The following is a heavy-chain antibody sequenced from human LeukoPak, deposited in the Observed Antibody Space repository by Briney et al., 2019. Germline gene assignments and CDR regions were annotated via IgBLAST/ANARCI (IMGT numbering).Heavy chain of an antibody. J-gene: IGHJ4*02. D-gene: IGHD2-2*01. CDR3: AREAGGIGTSCYEY. Sequence: GGSLRLSCAASGFTFNTSLMHWVRQAPGKGLEWVALISFDGTYKYYTDSLKGRFTISRDNSKNTVYLQMNSLRTDDTAIYYCAREAGGIGTSCYEYWGQGTLVTVSP. V-gene: IGHV3-30*03. CDR1: GFTFNTSL. CDR2: ISFDGTYK.